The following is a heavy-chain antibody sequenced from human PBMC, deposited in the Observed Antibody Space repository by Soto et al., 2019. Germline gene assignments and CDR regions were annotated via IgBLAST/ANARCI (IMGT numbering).Heavy chain of an antibody. J-gene: IGHJ4*02. Sequence: QVQLQESGPGLVKPSQTLSLTCTVSGGSISSGGYYWSWIRQHPGKGLEWIGYIYYSGSTNYNPPLNSRVTISVDPSRNQCALKLSSVTAADTAVYYCARTYGSASGPPRFAYWGQGTLVTVSS. V-gene: IGHV4-31*03. CDR1: GGSISSGGYY. D-gene: IGHD3-10*01. CDR3: ARTYGSASGPPRFAY. CDR2: IYYSGST.